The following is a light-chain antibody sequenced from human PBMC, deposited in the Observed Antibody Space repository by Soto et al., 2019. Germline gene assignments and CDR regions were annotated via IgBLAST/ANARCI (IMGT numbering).Light chain of an antibody. J-gene: IGKJ1*01. Sequence: ETVLTQSPGTLSLSPGERATLSCRASQTIMSNYLAWYRQTPGQAPRLLIYGASNRATGIADRFSGSGSGTDFTLIISRLEPEDFALYYCQQYCSSPWTVGQGTKVEIK. CDR3: QQYCSSPWT. CDR1: QTIMSNY. V-gene: IGKV3-20*01. CDR2: GAS.